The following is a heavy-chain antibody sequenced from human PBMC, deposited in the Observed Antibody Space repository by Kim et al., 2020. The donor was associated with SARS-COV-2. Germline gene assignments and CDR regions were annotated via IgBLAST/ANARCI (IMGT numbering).Heavy chain of an antibody. CDR3: ARLRSERWFGVLYSYYYCGMDV. Sequence: SGPTLVKPTQTLTLTCTFSGFSLSTSGMCVSWIRQPPGKPLEWLAPIDWDDDKYYSTSLKTSLTISKDTSKNHAVLTMTNMDPVHTAMYFWARLRSERWFGVLYSYYYCGMDVGGQGTTVTVSS. CDR1: GFSLSTSGMC. CDR2: IDWDDDK. V-gene: IGHV2-70*01. J-gene: IGHJ6*02. D-gene: IGHD3-10*01.